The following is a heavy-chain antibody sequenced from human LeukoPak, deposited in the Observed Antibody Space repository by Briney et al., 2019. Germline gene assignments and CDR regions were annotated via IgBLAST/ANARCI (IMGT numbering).Heavy chain of an antibody. CDR1: GGSVSSGSYF. Sequence: SETLSLTCTVSGGSVSSGSYFWSWIRQPPGKGLEWIGYIFYNGETNYNPSLKSRLTLSVDASKNQFSLKLSSVTAADTAVYYCARDGGQGSGWSTIDYWGQGTLVTVSS. J-gene: IGHJ4*02. D-gene: IGHD6-19*01. CDR2: IFYNGET. CDR3: ARDGGQGSGWSTIDY. V-gene: IGHV4-61*01.